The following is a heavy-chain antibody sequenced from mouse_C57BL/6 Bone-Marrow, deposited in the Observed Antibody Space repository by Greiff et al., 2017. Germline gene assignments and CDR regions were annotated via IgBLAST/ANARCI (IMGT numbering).Heavy chain of an antibody. Sequence: QVQLQQSGAELARPGASVKLSCKASGYTFTSYGISWVKQRTGQGLEWIGEIYPRSGNTYYNEKFKGKATLTADKSSSTAYMELRSLTSEDSAVYFCAREEVYYDYDEGSYWGQGTTLTVSS. V-gene: IGHV1-81*01. CDR1: GYTFTSYG. D-gene: IGHD2-4*01. J-gene: IGHJ2*01. CDR3: AREEVYYDYDEGSY. CDR2: IYPRSGNT.